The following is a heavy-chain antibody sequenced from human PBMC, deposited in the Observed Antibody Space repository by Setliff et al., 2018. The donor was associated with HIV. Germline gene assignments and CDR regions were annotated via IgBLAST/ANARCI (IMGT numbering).Heavy chain of an antibody. D-gene: IGHD6-19*01. CDR2: FDPEAGEI. V-gene: IGHV1-24*01. Sequence: WASVKVSCKISGFTLNELSIQWVRQAPAKGLEWMGGFDPEAGEIIYAQKFQGRVTMTEDTSTDTAYMDLSSLRSEDTAVYYCATHPPYRSAWYMRSWGQGTLVTVSS. CDR3: ATHPPYRSAWYMRS. J-gene: IGHJ5*02. CDR1: GFTLNELS.